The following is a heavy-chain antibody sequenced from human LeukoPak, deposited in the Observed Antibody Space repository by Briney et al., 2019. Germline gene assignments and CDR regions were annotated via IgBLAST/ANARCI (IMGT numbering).Heavy chain of an antibody. D-gene: IGHD3-22*01. J-gene: IGHJ4*02. Sequence: GGSLRLSCAASGFTFSSYAMHWVRQAPGKGLEWVAVISYDGSNKYYADSVKGRFTISRDNSKNTLYLQMNSLRVEDTAVYYCARGDVYYYDSSGYGYWGQGTLVTVSS. CDR2: ISYDGSNK. CDR1: GFTFSSYA. CDR3: ARGDVYYYDSSGYGY. V-gene: IGHV3-30-3*01.